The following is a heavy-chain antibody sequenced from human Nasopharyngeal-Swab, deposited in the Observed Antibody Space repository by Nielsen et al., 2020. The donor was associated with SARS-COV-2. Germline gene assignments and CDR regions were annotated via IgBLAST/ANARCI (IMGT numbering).Heavy chain of an antibody. CDR2: IKQDGSEK. CDR1: GFTFSSYW. CDR3: ARDSFSRVGAAGSSHYYYGMDV. Sequence: GGSLRLSWAASGFTFSSYWMSWVRQAPGKGLEGVANIKQDGSEKYYVDSVKGRFTISRDNAKNSLYLQMNSLRAEDTAVYYCARDSFSRVGAAGSSHYYYGMDVWGQGTTVTVSS. V-gene: IGHV3-7*01. J-gene: IGHJ6*02. D-gene: IGHD6-13*01.